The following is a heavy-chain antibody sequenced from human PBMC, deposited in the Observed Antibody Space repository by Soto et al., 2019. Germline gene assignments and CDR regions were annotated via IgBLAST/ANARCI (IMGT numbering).Heavy chain of an antibody. V-gene: IGHV3-21*01. J-gene: IGHJ5*02. CDR2: ISSSSSYI. CDR3: ARDGCSGSNCLNWFDP. D-gene: IGHD2-15*01. Sequence: GGSLRLSCAASGFTFSSYSMNWVRQAPGKGLEWVSSISSSSSYIYYADSVKGRFTISRDNANNSLYLQMNSLRAEDTAVFYCARDGCSGSNCLNWFDPWGQGTLVTVSS. CDR1: GFTFSSYS.